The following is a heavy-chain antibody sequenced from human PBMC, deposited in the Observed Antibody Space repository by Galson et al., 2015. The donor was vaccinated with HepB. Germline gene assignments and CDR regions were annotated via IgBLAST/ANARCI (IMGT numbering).Heavy chain of an antibody. CDR1: GGTFSSYA. D-gene: IGHD2-2*01. V-gene: IGHV1-69*06. Sequence: SVKVSCKASGGTFSSYAISWVRQAPGQGLEWMGGIIPIFGTANYAQKFQGRVTITADKSTSTAYMELSSLRSEDTAVYYCARDRGSSTQLTQPGERGMDVWGQGTTVTVSS. J-gene: IGHJ6*02. CDR2: IIPIFGTA. CDR3: ARDRGSSTQLTQPGERGMDV.